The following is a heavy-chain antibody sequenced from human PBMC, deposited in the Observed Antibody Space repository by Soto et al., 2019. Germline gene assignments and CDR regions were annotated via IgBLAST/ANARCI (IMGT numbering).Heavy chain of an antibody. CDR3: ARTDNVGYYQH. V-gene: IGHV4-38-2*01. CDR1: GXSITSSYH. J-gene: IGHJ1*01. Sequence: XALSPLSAVSGXSITSSYHWAWIRQTPGRGLEWVASIYHTGTNYYNPSLKSRVTLSVHTSNKQFSLSLRSLTAADSSVYYCARTDNVGYYQHFGQGHLCTVSS. D-gene: IGHD3-3*01. CDR2: IYHTGTN.